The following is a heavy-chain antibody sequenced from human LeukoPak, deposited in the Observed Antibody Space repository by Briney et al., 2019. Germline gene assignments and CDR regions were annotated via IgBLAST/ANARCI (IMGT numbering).Heavy chain of an antibody. D-gene: IGHD5-12*01. CDR1: GFTFSSYW. CDR3: ARADIVATTTDAFDI. J-gene: IGHJ3*02. Sequence: GGSLRLSCAASGFTFSSYWMSWVRQAPGKGVEWVANIKQDGSEKYYVDSVKGRFTISRDNAKNSLYLQMNSLRAEDTAVYYCARADIVATTTDAFDIWGQGTMVTVSS. CDR2: IKQDGSEK. V-gene: IGHV3-7*03.